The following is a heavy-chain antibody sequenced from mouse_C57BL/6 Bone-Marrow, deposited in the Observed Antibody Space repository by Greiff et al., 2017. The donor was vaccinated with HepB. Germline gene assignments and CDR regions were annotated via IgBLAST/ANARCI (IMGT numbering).Heavy chain of an antibody. CDR3: AKDTLLIYDGYLDAMDY. CDR1: GFSFTSYG. V-gene: IGHV2-5*01. CDR2: IWRGGST. Sequence: QVQLQQSGPGLVQPSQSLSITCTVSGFSFTSYGVHWVRQSPGKGLEWLGVIWRGGSTDYNAAFMSRLSITKDNSKSQVFFKMNSLQADDTAIYYCAKDTLLIYDGYLDAMDYWGQGTSVTVSS. J-gene: IGHJ4*01. D-gene: IGHD2-3*01.